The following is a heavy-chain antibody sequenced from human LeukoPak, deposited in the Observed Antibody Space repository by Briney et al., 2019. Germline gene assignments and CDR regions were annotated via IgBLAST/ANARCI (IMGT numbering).Heavy chain of an antibody. CDR3: ARGARDGALDY. J-gene: IGHJ4*02. D-gene: IGHD3-10*01. V-gene: IGHV7-4-1*02. Sequence: GASVTVSCKASGYSFTSHGINWVRQAPGQGLEWMGWIDTNTGNPSYVQGFTGRFVFSLDTSVSTAYAQIISLKAEDTAVYYCARGARDGALDYWGQGTLVTVSS. CDR2: IDTNTGNP. CDR1: GYSFTSHG.